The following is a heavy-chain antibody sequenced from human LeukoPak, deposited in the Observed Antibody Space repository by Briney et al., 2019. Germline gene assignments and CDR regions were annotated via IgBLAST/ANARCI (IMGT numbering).Heavy chain of an antibody. J-gene: IGHJ4*02. CDR2: ISASGTT. Sequence: PSETLSLTCTVSGGSINSYYWSWIRQPAGRGLAWIGRISASGTTDYNPSLKSRVTISVDKSKNQFSLRLTSVTAADTAVYYCARDRAVAVAIRRLDYWGQGTLVAVSS. V-gene: IGHV4-4*07. CDR3: ARDRAVAVAIRRLDY. D-gene: IGHD6-19*01. CDR1: GGSINSYY.